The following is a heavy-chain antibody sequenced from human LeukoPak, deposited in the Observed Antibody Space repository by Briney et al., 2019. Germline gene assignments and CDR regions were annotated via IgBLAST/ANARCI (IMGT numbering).Heavy chain of an antibody. CDR3: ASVNGYDRRH. V-gene: IGHV3-66*02. CDR1: GFTVSSNY. D-gene: IGHD5-12*01. CDR2: IYSGGST. J-gene: IGHJ4*02. Sequence: GESLRLSCAASGFTVSSNYMSWVRQAPGEGLEWVSVIYSGGSTYYADSVKGRFTISRDNSKNTLYLQMNSLRAEDTAVYYCASVNGYDRRHWGQGTLVTVSS.